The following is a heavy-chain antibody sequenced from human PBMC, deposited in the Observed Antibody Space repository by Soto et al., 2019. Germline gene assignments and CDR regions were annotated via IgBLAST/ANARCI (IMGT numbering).Heavy chain of an antibody. D-gene: IGHD5-12*01. V-gene: IGHV1-18*01. CDR3: ARDTNGYTSLDF. Sequence: QVQLVQSGAEVEKPGASVKVSCKASGYTFITYGICWVRQAPGQGLEWMGWISTYNGNTNYAQKYQGRVTMTTDTTTSTAYMELRSLISDDTAVYYCARDTNGYTSLDFWGQGTLVTVSS. CDR2: ISTYNGNT. J-gene: IGHJ4*02. CDR1: GYTFITYG.